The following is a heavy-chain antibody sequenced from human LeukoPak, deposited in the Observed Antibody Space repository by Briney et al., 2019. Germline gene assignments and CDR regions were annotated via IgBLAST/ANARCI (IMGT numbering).Heavy chain of an antibody. CDR2: MNPNSGNT. J-gene: IGHJ4*02. CDR1: GYTFTSYD. V-gene: IGHV1-8*01. Sequence: ASVKVSCKASGYTFTSYDINWVRQATGQGLEGMGWMNPNSGNTGYAQKFQGRVTMTRNTSISTAYMELSSLRSEDTAVYYCARVGDSSGYYLGWGQGTLVTVSS. D-gene: IGHD3-22*01. CDR3: ARVGDSSGYYLG.